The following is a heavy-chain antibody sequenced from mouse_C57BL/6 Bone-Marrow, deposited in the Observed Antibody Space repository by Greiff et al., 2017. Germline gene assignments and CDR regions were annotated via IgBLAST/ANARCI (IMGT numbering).Heavy chain of an antibody. V-gene: IGHV1-84*01. D-gene: IGHD2-10*02. J-gene: IGHJ1*03. CDR3: AGVVWSDWYYDV. CDR2: IYPGSGNT. CDR1: GYTFTDYY. Sequence: QVQLQQSGPELVKPGASVKISCKASGYTFTDYYINWVKQRPGQGLEWLGWIYPGSGNTKYNEKFKGKATLTVDPSSSTAYMQLSSLTSEDAAVYFCAGVVWSDWYYDVGGTGTTVSVSS.